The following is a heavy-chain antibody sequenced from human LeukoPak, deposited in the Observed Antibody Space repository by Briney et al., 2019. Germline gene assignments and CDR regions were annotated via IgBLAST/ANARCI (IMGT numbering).Heavy chain of an antibody. Sequence: SETLSLTCSVSDGSIIPHYWSWIRQPAGKGLEWIGRIYPSGSTTYNPSLKSRVTLSVDTSENQFSMKLASVTAADTAVYFCAKLSPNRWFDPWGQGILVTVSS. CDR1: DGSIIPHY. D-gene: IGHD1-14*01. CDR2: IYPSGST. J-gene: IGHJ5*02. V-gene: IGHV4-4*07. CDR3: AKLSPNRWFDP.